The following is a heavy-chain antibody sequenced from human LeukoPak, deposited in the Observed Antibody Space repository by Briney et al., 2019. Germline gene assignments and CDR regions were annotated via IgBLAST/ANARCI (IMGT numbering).Heavy chain of an antibody. J-gene: IGHJ4*02. CDR2: IYYSGST. Sequence: SETLSLTCTVSGGSISSYYWSWIREPPGKGLEWIGYIYYSGSTNYNPSLKSRVTISVDTSKNQFSLKLSSVTAADTAVYYCARSYSSSWPFDYWGQGTLVTVSS. CDR3: ARSYSSSWPFDY. D-gene: IGHD6-13*01. V-gene: IGHV4-59*08. CDR1: GGSISSYY.